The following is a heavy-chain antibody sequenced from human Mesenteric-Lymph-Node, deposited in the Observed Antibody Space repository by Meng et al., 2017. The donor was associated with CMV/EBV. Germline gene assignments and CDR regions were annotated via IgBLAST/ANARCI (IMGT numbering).Heavy chain of an antibody. CDR3: ASVGYDFWSGYYDY. CDR1: GFTVSSNY. Sequence: GESLKISCAASGFTVSSNYMSWVRQAPGKGLEWVSVIYSGGSTYYADSVKGRFTISGDNSKNTLYLQMNSLRAEDTAVYYCASVGYDFWSGYYDYWGQGTLVTVSS. D-gene: IGHD3-3*01. V-gene: IGHV3-66*02. CDR2: IYSGGST. J-gene: IGHJ4*02.